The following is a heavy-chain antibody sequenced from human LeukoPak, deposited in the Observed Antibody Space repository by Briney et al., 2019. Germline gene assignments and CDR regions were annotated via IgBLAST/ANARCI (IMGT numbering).Heavy chain of an antibody. V-gene: IGHV3-30-3*01. CDR1: GFTFSSYA. CDR2: ISYDGIIK. CDR3: ARRRGGITIWSGNYMDV. D-gene: IGHD3-3*01. J-gene: IGHJ6*03. Sequence: GGSLRLSCAASGFTFSSYAMHWVRQAPGKGLEWVTLISYDGIIKYYADSVKGRFTISRDNAKNSLYLQMNSLRAEDTAVYYCARRRGGITIWSGNYMDVWGKGTTVTVSS.